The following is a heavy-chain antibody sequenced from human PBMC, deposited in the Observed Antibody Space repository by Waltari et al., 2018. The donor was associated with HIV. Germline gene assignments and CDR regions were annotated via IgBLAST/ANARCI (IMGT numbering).Heavy chain of an antibody. CDR3: ARLFYYDTTGYINNAFDI. CDR2: IYPFDSDT. Sequence: EVQLVQSGAEVRKSGESLKISCKASGYTFTNYWHAWVRQMSGEGLEWMGIIYPFDSDTRYNPSFEGQITISADKSLATAYLEWSNLNASDAAIYYCARLFYYDTTGYINNAFDIWGQGTVVTVS. D-gene: IGHD3-22*01. V-gene: IGHV5-51*03. J-gene: IGHJ3*02. CDR1: GYTFTNYW.